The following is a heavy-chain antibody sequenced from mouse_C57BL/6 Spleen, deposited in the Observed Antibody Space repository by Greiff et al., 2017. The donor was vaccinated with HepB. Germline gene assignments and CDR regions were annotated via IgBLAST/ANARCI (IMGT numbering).Heavy chain of an antibody. CDR3: ARGITTEGFAY. D-gene: IGHD1-1*01. J-gene: IGHJ3*01. CDR1: GYTFTSYT. Sequence: VKLQQSGAELARPGASVKMSCKASGYTFTSYTMHWVKQRPGQGLEWIGYINPSSGYTKYNQKFKDKATLTADKSSSTAYMQLSSLTSEDSAVYYCARGITTEGFAYWGQGTLVTVSA. CDR2: INPSSGYT. V-gene: IGHV1-4*01.